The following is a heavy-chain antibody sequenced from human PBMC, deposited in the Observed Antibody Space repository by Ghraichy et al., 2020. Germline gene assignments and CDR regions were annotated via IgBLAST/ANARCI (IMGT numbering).Heavy chain of an antibody. D-gene: IGHD6-19*01. CDR3: AKDASPLTTGYSSGSFDN. V-gene: IGHV3-9*01. J-gene: IGHJ4*02. Sequence: GGSLRLSCAASGFTFDDFAMHWVRQAPGKGLEWVSGLNWNGGDIGYADSVKGRFTISRDNAKQSLYLQMNSLRAEDTALYFCAKDASPLTTGYSSGSFDNWGQGTLVTVSS. CDR2: LNWNGGDI. CDR1: GFTFDDFA.